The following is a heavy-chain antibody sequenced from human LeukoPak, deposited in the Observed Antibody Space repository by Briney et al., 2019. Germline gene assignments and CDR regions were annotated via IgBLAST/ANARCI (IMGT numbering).Heavy chain of an antibody. CDR2: IYYSGST. CDR1: GGSISSGDYY. J-gene: IGHJ4*02. CDR3: ARPRRGWNDRSVHIDY. Sequence: SQTLSLTCTVSGGSISSGDYYWSWIRQPPGKGLEWIGYIYYSGSTYYNPSLKSRVTISVDTSKNQFSLKLSSVTAADTAVYYCARPRRGWNDRSVHIDYWGQGTLVTVSS. V-gene: IGHV4-30-4*01. D-gene: IGHD1-1*01.